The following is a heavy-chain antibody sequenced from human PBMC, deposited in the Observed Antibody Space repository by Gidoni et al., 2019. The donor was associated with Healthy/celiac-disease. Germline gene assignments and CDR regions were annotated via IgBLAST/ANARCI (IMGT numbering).Heavy chain of an antibody. CDR1: VDFFSRCY. CDR3: ARGEDRAKVNDYYYGMDV. V-gene: IGHV4-34*01. D-gene: IGHD5-18*01. J-gene: IGHJ6*02. Sequence: LFKPSDPLSLACAVYVDFFSRCYWSWIRQPPGKGLEWIGEINHSGSTNYNPSLKSRVTISVDTSKNQFSLKLSSVTAEDTAVYYCARGEDRAKVNDYYYGMDVWGQGTTVTVSS. CDR2: INHSGST.